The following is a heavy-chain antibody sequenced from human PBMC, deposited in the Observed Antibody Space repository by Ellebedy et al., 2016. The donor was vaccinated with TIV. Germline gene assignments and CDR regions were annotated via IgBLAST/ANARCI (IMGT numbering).Heavy chain of an antibody. CDR3: AKGIFGVDY. CDR2: ISGSGAIT. V-gene: IGHV3-23*01. Sequence: GESLKISXAASGFNFSTYGMNWVRQAPGKGLEWVSSISGSGAITYYADSVKGRFTISRDNSKNTLYLQMNSLRADDTAVYYCAKGIFGVDYWGQGTLVTVSS. J-gene: IGHJ4*02. CDR1: GFNFSTYG. D-gene: IGHD3-3*01.